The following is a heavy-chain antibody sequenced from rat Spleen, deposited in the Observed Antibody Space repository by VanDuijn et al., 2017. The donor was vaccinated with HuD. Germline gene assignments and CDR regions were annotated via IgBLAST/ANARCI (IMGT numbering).Heavy chain of an antibody. V-gene: IGHV5-29*01. J-gene: IGHJ2*01. CDR1: GFTFSDHY. CDR3: ATLRDYGPYYFDY. CDR2: ISYDGSST. D-gene: IGHD1-11*01. Sequence: EVHLVESDGGLVQPGRSLKLSCVASGFTFSDHYMAWVRQAPTKGLEWVATISYDGSSTYYRDSVKGRFTISRDNAKSTLFLRMDSLRSEDTATYYCATLRDYGPYYFDYWGQGVMVTVSS.